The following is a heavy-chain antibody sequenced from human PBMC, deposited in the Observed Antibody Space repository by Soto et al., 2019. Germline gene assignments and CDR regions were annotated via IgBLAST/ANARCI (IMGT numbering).Heavy chain of an antibody. Sequence: GESLKISCKGSGYSFAGYWITWVRQKPGKGLEWMGRIDPSDSQTYYSPSFRGHVTISVTKSITAVFLQWSSLRASDTAMYYCARQIYDSDTGPNFQYYFDSWGQGTPVTVS. V-gene: IGHV5-10-1*01. CDR2: IDPSDSQT. D-gene: IGHD3-22*01. CDR1: GYSFAGYW. CDR3: ARQIYDSDTGPNFQYYFDS. J-gene: IGHJ4*02.